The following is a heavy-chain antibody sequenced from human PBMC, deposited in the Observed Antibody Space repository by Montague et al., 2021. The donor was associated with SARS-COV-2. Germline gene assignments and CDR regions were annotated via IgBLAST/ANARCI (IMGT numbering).Heavy chain of an antibody. CDR3: ARAALPGRKNWFDP. D-gene: IGHD2-2*01. V-gene: IGHV4-61*02. CDR2: IYTSGGA. J-gene: IGHJ5*02. CDR1: GGSISSGSYY. Sequence: TLSLTCSVSGGSISSGSYYWSWIRQPAGKGLEWIGRIYTSGGANYNPSLNSRVTISVDTSKNQFSLNLTSVTAADTAVYYCARAALPGRKNWFDPWGQGTLVTGSS.